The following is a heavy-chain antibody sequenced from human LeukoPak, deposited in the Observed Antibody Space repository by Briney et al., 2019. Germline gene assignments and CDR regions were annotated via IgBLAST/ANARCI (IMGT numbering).Heavy chain of an antibody. CDR2: IYYSGST. CDR3: ARFGGPGKFDH. CDR1: GGSISSYY. D-gene: IGHD2-15*01. Sequence: SETLSLTCTVSGGSISSYYWSWIRQPPGKGLEWIGYIYYSGSTNYNPSLKSRVTISVDTSKNQFSLKLSSVTAADTAVYYCARFGGPGKFDHWGKGTLVTVSS. J-gene: IGHJ4*02. V-gene: IGHV4-59*01.